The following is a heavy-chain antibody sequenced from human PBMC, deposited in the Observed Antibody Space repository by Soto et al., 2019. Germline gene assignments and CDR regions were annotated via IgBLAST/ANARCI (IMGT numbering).Heavy chain of an antibody. D-gene: IGHD4-4*01. CDR1: GGTFSTYT. Sequence: SVKVSCKASGGTFSTYTISWVRQAPGKGLEWMGRIIPIIGIINYAQKFQGRVTISADKFTGTAYMELTGLRSDDTAVYYCAGDPDSHYNDSHASSYPWGQGTLVTVSS. CDR2: IIPIIGII. CDR3: AGDPDSHYNDSHASSYP. V-gene: IGHV1-69*04. J-gene: IGHJ5*02.